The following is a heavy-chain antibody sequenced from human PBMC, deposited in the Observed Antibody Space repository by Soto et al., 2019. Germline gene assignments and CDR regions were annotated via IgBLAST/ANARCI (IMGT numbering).Heavy chain of an antibody. Sequence: GESLKISCKGSGYIFTSHWIGWVRQMPGKGLEWLGIIYPGDSDTRYSPSIQGQVTISADKSITTAYLQWSSLKASDTAFYYCARALKDSIMAHHAFDIWGQGTMVTVSS. CDR3: ARALKDSIMAHHAFDI. CDR1: GYIFTSHW. V-gene: IGHV5-51*01. CDR2: IYPGDSDT. D-gene: IGHD2-15*01. J-gene: IGHJ3*02.